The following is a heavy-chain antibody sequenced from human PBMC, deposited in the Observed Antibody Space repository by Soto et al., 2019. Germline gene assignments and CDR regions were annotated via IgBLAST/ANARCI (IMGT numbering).Heavy chain of an antibody. V-gene: IGHV1-18*01. CDR2: ISAYNGKR. Sequence: QGKLLQSGAEVKTPGSSVRVSCRASGYPFTSYGISWVRQAPGQGLEWVAGISAYNGKRDPAQKFQGRVTMTLDTSTDTAHIDLGDPTSAETAVYSCARGRIVASIHDAFDMWGQGTKWTVAS. D-gene: IGHD5-12*01. CDR3: ARGRIVASIHDAFDM. J-gene: IGHJ3*02. CDR1: GYPFTSYG.